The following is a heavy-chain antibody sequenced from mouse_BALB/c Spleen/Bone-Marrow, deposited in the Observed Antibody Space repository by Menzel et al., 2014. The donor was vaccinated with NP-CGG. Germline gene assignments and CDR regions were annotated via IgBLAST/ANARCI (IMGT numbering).Heavy chain of an antibody. D-gene: IGHD1-1*02. Sequence: EVHLVESGGGLVKPGGSLKLSCAASGFTFSDYYMYWVRQTPEKRLEWVATISDGGSYTYYPDSVKGRFTISRDNAKNNLYLQMSSLKSEDTAMYYCAREDDYGSWFAYWGQGTLVTVSA. J-gene: IGHJ3*01. V-gene: IGHV5-4*02. CDR2: ISDGGSYT. CDR3: AREDDYGSWFAY. CDR1: GFTFSDYY.